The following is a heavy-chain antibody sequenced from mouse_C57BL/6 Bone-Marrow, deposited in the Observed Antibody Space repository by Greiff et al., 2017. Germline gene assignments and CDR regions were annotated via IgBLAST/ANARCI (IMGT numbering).Heavy chain of an antibody. Sequence: VQVVESGPGLVAPSQSLSITCTVSGFSLTSYGVDWVRQSPGKGLEWLGVIWGVGSTNYNSALKSRLSISKDNPKSQVFLKMNSLQTDDTAMYYCARYGKGYAMDYWGQGTSVTVSS. CDR1: GFSLTSYG. J-gene: IGHJ4*01. V-gene: IGHV2-6*01. CDR3: ARYGKGYAMDY. D-gene: IGHD2-1*01. CDR2: IWGVGST.